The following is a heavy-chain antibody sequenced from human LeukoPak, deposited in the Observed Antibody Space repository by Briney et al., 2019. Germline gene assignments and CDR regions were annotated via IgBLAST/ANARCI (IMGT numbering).Heavy chain of an antibody. CDR3: AKDPGKHPYYYMDV. V-gene: IGHV3-11*01. J-gene: IGHJ6*03. D-gene: IGHD3-10*01. CDR1: GFTFSDYY. CDR2: ISSSGSTI. Sequence: GGSLRLSCAASGFTFSDYYMSWIRQAPGKGLEWVAYISSSGSTIYYADSVKGRFSISRDNSKNTLSLQMNSLRAEDTAVYYCAKDPGKHPYYYMDVWGRGTAVTVSS.